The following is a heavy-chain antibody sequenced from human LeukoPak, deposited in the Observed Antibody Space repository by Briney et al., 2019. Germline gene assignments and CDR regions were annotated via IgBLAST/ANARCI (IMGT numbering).Heavy chain of an antibody. CDR2: IPSSRSYM. CDR1: GFTFSSYS. CDR3: SRDQSTVTNY. Sequence: GGSLRLSCAASGFTFSSYSMNWVREAPGKGLEWGSSIPSSRSYMFYADLVKGRFTISRDYAKNSLYLQMNSLRAEDTAVYYCSRDQSTVTNYSGQGTLGTASS. D-gene: IGHD4-11*01. J-gene: IGHJ4*03. V-gene: IGHV3-21*01.